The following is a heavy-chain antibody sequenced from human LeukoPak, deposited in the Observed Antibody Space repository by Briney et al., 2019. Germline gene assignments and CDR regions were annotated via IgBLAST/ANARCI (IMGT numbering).Heavy chain of an antibody. J-gene: IGHJ4*02. Sequence: PGGSLRLSCATSGFTFNSYAMNWVRQAPGKGLEWVSIISGNGINTYYADSVKGRFTTSRDDSKNTLYLQMNSLRAEDTAIYYCARGVSDWGQGTLVTVAS. CDR2: ISGNGINT. CDR1: GFTFNSYA. D-gene: IGHD3-16*01. CDR3: ARGVSD. V-gene: IGHV3-23*01.